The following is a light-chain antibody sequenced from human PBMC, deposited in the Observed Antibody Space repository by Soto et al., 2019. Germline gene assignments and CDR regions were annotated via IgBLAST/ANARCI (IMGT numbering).Light chain of an antibody. V-gene: IGKV1-17*03. Sequence: DIQMTQSPSDMSASVGDRVTITCRASQDISNFLVWFQQRPGKVPKRLMYSANRLESGVPSRFSGSGSGTEFTLTISSLQPEDFATYYCLQHKSYPRTFVQGTKVEIK. CDR3: LQHKSYPRT. J-gene: IGKJ1*01. CDR2: SAN. CDR1: QDISNF.